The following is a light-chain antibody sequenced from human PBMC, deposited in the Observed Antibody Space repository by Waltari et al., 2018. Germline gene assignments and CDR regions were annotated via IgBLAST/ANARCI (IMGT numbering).Light chain of an antibody. Sequence: DIQLTQSPSSLSASVRDRVTITCRESQSISRNLNWYQQKPGQSPKLLIYAASSFHSGVPPRFSGRGSGTDFTLTLSSLQPEDFATYYCQQSYSIPLTFGGGTKVEIK. CDR1: QSISRN. CDR3: QQSYSIPLT. CDR2: AAS. V-gene: IGKV1-39*01. J-gene: IGKJ4*01.